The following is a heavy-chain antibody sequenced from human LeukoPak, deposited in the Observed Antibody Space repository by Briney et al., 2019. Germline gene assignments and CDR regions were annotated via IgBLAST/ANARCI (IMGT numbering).Heavy chain of an antibody. CDR2: IYSSGST. J-gene: IGHJ3*02. CDR3: ARGVVRSGTYFAFDI. Sequence: SETLSLTCTVSDVSISSYYWNYIRQPPGKGLEWIGYIYSSGSTNYNPSLKSRVTISLDTSKNQFFMNLSSVTAADTAVYYCARGVVRSGTYFAFDIWGQGTMVSVSS. V-gene: IGHV4-59*01. CDR1: DVSISSYY. D-gene: IGHD3-10*01.